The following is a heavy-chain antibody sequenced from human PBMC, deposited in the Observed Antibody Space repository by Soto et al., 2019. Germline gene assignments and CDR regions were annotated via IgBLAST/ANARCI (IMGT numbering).Heavy chain of an antibody. CDR2: IYHSGST. Sequence: PSETLSLTCAVSGGSISSGGYSWSWIRQPPGKGLEWIGYIYHSGSTYYNPSLKSRVTISVDRSKNQFFLRLRSVTAADTAVYYCATHYPTPYWGQGTLVTVSS. V-gene: IGHV4-30-2*01. D-gene: IGHD3-10*01. CDR1: GGSISSGGYS. J-gene: IGHJ4*02. CDR3: ATHYPTPY.